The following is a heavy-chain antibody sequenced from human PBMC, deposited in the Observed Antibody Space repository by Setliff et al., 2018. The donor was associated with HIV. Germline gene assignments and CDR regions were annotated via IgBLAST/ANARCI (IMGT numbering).Heavy chain of an antibody. D-gene: IGHD1-1*01. CDR2: LKSKTDGGTT. CDR1: GFTFTNAW. CDR3: TTGTTCIHAVCPPGYYFDY. Sequence: PGGSLRLSCAASGFTFTNAWMNWVRQAPGKGLEWIGRLKSKTDGGTTDYAAPVKGRFTISRDDSKNTLYLQMNSVKTEDTALYYCTTGTTCIHAVCPPGYYFDYWGRGTLVTVSS. V-gene: IGHV3-15*01. J-gene: IGHJ4*02.